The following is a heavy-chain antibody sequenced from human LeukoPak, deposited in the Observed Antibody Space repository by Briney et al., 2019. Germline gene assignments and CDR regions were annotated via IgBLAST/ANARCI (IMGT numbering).Heavy chain of an antibody. CDR1: GGSFSGYY. CDR2: INHSGST. J-gene: IGHJ4*02. Sequence: SETLSLTCAVYGGSFSGYYWSWIRQPPGKGLEWIGEINHSGSTNYNPSLKSRVTISVDTSKNQFSLKLSSVTAADTAVDYCASNYDILTGSSDWGQGTLVTVSS. D-gene: IGHD3-9*01. V-gene: IGHV4-34*01. CDR3: ASNYDILTGSSD.